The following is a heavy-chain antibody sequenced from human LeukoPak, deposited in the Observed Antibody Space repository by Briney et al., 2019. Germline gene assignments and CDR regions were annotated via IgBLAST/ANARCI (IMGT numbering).Heavy chain of an antibody. D-gene: IGHD3-22*01. Sequence: PSETLSLTCTGSGGSISSYYWSWIRQPAGKGLEWIGRIYTSGSTNYNPSLKSRVTMSVDTSKNQFSLKLSSVTAADTAVYYCAGTGYYYDSSGYFYWGQGTLVTVSS. CDR1: GGSISSYY. V-gene: IGHV4-4*07. CDR2: IYTSGST. J-gene: IGHJ4*02. CDR3: AGTGYYYDSSGYFY.